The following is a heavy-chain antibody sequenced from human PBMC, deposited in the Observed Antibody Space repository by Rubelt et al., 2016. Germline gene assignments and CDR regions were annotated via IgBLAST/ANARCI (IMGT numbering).Heavy chain of an antibody. D-gene: IGHD3-22*01. J-gene: IGHJ6*03. Sequence: QVQLQESGPGLVKPSETLSLTCTVSGGSISSYYWSWIRQPPGKGLEWIGFIYYSGSTNYDPSLKSRVTISVDTSKNQFSLKLSSVTAADTAVYYCARTYDSSGYYYDYYYMDVWGKGTTVTVSS. CDR1: GGSISSYY. CDR2: IYYSGST. CDR3: ARTYDSSGYYYDYYYMDV. V-gene: IGHV4-59*01.